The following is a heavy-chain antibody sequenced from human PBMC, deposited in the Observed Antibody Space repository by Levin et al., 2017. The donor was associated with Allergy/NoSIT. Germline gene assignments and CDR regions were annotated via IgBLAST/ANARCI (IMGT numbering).Heavy chain of an antibody. J-gene: IGHJ4*02. CDR1: GGSISSSNW. CDR3: ARADGAARPDY. D-gene: IGHD6-6*01. V-gene: IGHV4-4*02. Sequence: GSLRLSCAVSGGSISSSNWWSWVRQPPGKGLEWIGEIYHSGSTNYNPSLKSRVTISVDKSKNQFSLKLSSVTAADTAVYYCARADGAARPDYWGQGTLVTVSS. CDR2: IYHSGST.